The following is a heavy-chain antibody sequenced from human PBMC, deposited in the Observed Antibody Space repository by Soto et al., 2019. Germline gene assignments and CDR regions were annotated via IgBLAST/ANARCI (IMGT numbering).Heavy chain of an antibody. V-gene: IGHV4-34*01. J-gene: IGHJ4*02. CDR1: GGSLRGYY. CDR2: VKDGGHT. Sequence: QVQLQQWGAGLLKPSETLSLNCAVTGGSLRGYYWSWIRQPPGKGLEWIGEVKDGGHTNYSPSLRGRVTISSYTSNNQCSLRLNSVTAADTGVYYCARGQEGVVATHWDQGSLVTVSS. D-gene: IGHD5-12*01. CDR3: ARGQEGVVATH.